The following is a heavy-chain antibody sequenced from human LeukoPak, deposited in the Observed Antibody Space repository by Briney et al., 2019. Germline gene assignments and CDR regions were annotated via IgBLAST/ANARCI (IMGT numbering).Heavy chain of an antibody. CDR2: ISSSGSTI. CDR1: GFTFSKHW. J-gene: IGHJ6*04. CDR3: AELGITMIGGV. Sequence: GGSLRLSCAASGFTFSKHWMSWVRQAPGKGLEWVSYISSSGSTIYYADSVKGRFTISRDNAKNSLYLQMNSLRAEDTAVYYCAELGITMIGGVWGKGTTVTISS. D-gene: IGHD3-10*02. V-gene: IGHV3-48*03.